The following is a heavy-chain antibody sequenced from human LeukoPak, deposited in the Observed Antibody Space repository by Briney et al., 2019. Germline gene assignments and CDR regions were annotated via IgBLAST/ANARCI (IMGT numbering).Heavy chain of an antibody. J-gene: IGHJ4*02. CDR2: INHSGST. D-gene: IGHD1-26*01. Sequence: PSETLSLTCAVYGGSFSGYYWSWIRQPPGKGLEWIGEINHSGSTNYNPSLKSRVTISADTSNNQFSLKLNSVTAADTAVYHCARGRWISGSYCNFDYWAQGTLVTVSS. CDR3: ARGRWISGSYCNFDY. CDR1: GGSFSGYY. V-gene: IGHV4-34*01.